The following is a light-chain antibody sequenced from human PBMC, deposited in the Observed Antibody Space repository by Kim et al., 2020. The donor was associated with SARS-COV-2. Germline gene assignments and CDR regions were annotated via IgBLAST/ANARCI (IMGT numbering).Light chain of an antibody. V-gene: IGLV1-47*01. J-gene: IGLJ3*02. CDR2: RNN. Sequence: GQSVTISCSGSSSNIGSNYVYWYQQLPGTAPKLLIYRNNQRPSGVPGRFSGSKSGTSASLAISGLRSEDEADYYCAAWDDSLSGWVFGGGTQLTVL. CDR3: AAWDDSLSGWV. CDR1: SSNIGSNY.